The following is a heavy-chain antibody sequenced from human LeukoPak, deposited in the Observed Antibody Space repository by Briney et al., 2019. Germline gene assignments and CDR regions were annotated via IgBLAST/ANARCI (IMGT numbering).Heavy chain of an antibody. CDR1: GFTLSTYW. D-gene: IGHD3-10*01. Sequence: GGSLRLSCAASGFTLSTYWMTWVRQAPGKGLEWVANIKPDGSEKNYVDSVKARFSISRDNAKNSLYLQMNNLRAEDTAVYYCAGPPQASSFDIWGQGTKVTVSS. CDR2: IKPDGSEK. V-gene: IGHV3-7*01. CDR3: AGPPQASSFDI. J-gene: IGHJ3*02.